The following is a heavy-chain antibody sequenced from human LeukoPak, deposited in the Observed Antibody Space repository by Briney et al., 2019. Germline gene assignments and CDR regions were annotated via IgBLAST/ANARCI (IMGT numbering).Heavy chain of an antibody. V-gene: IGHV3-21*01. J-gene: IGHJ6*03. CDR1: GFTFSSYS. D-gene: IGHD6-13*01. Sequence: GGSLRLSCAASGFTFSSYSMNWVRQAPGKGLEWVSSISSSSSYIYYADSVKGRFTISRDNAKNSLYLQMNSLRAEDTAVYYCARAIAAAANEGFYYYYYMDVWGKGTTVTVSS. CDR3: ARAIAAAANEGFYYYYYMDV. CDR2: ISSSSSYI.